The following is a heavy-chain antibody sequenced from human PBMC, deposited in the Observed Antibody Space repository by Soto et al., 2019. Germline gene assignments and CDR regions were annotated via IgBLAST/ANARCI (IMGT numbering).Heavy chain of an antibody. CDR2: ISYDGSNK. D-gene: IGHD1-26*01. CDR1: GFTFSSYG. V-gene: IGHV3-30*18. Sequence: QVQLVESGGGVVQPGRSLRLSCAASGFTFSSYGMHWVRQAPGKGLEWVAVISYDGSNKYYADSVKGRFTISRDNSKNTRYLQMNSLRAEDTAVYYCAKAEWELGAFDIWGQGTMVTVSS. CDR3: AKAEWELGAFDI. J-gene: IGHJ3*02.